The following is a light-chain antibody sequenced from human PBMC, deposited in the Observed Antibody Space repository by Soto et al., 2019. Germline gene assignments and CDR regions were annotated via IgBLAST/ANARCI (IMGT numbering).Light chain of an antibody. CDR1: QSVSSY. CDR2: DAS. Sequence: EIVLTQSPDILSLSPGERATLSCRASQSVSSYLAWYQQKPGQAPRLLIYDASNRATGIPARFSGSESGTDFTLTISSLEPEDFAVYYCQQRSNRPVTFGQGTRVEIK. J-gene: IGKJ1*01. V-gene: IGKV3-11*01. CDR3: QQRSNRPVT.